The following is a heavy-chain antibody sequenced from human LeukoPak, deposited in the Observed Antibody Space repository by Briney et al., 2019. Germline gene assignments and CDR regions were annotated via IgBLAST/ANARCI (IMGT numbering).Heavy chain of an antibody. D-gene: IGHD3-16*01. V-gene: IGHV3-23*01. CDR1: GFTFSSYA. Sequence: PGGSLRLSCAASGFTFSSYAMSWVRQAPGKGLEWVSAISGSGGSTYYADSVKGRFTISRDNSKNTLYLQMNSLRAEDTAVYYRARDMTYYYGMDVWGQGTTVTVSS. J-gene: IGHJ6*02. CDR2: ISGSGGST. CDR3: ARDMTYYYGMDV.